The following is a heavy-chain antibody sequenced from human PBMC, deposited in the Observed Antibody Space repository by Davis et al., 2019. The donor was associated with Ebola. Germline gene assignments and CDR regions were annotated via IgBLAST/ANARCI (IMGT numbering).Heavy chain of an antibody. CDR1: GGSVSSGGYY. CDR3: ARDRVLEAGTQAYYYYGMDV. V-gene: IGHV4-31*03. CDR2: IYYSGST. J-gene: IGHJ6*04. Sequence: SETLSLTCTVSGGSVSSGGYYWSWIRQHPGKGLEWIGYIYYSGSTYYNPSLKSRVTISVDTSKNQFSLKLSSVTAADTAVYYCARDRVLEAGTQAYYYYGMDVWGKGTTVTVSS. D-gene: IGHD1-1*01.